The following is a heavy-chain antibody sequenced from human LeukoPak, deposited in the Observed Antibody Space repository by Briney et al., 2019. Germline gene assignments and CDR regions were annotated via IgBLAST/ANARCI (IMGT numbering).Heavy chain of an antibody. CDR3: ARGYYGSGRLD. CDR2: IYYSGNT. CDR1: GGSISSGSYY. D-gene: IGHD3-10*01. Sequence: PSETLSLTCTVSGGSISSGSYYWSWLRQPPGKGLEWIGYIYYSGNTNYNASLKGRVTISVDTSKNQFSLNLYFVTAADTAVYYCARGYYGSGRLDWGQGTLVTVSS. J-gene: IGHJ4*02. V-gene: IGHV4-61*01.